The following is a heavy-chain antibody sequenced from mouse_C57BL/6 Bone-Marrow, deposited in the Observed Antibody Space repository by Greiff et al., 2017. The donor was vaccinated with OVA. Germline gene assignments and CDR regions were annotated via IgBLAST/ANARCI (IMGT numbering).Heavy chain of an antibody. J-gene: IGHJ2*01. D-gene: IGHD2-2*01. CDR2: INPGSGGT. CDR1: GYAFTNYL. CDR3: ARWFPLDY. Sequence: VKLMESGAELVRPGTSVKVSCKASGYAFTNYLIEWVKQRPGQGLEWIGVINPGSGGTNYNEKFKGKATLTADKSSSTAYMQLSSLTSEDSAVYFCARWFPLDYWGQGTTLTVSS. V-gene: IGHV1-54*01.